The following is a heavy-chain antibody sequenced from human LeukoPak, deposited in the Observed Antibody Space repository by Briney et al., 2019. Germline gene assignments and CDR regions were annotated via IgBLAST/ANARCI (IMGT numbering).Heavy chain of an antibody. Sequence: ASVKVSCKASGYTFTSYYMHWVRQAPGQGLEWMGIINPSGGSTSYAQKFQGRVTMTRDTSISTAYMELSRLGSDDTAVYYCARAQKDSYYYDSSGYYRIDYWGQGTLVTVSS. CDR2: INPSGGST. D-gene: IGHD3-22*01. V-gene: IGHV1-46*01. J-gene: IGHJ4*02. CDR1: GYTFTSYY. CDR3: ARAQKDSYYYDSSGYYRIDY.